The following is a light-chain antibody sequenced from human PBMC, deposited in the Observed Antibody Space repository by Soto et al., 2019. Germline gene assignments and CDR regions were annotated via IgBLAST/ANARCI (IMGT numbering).Light chain of an antibody. CDR1: QSISRY. Sequence: DIQMTQSPSSLSASVGDRVTITCRASQSISRYLNWYQQKPGKAPKFLIYAASRLQSGVPSRFSGSGSGTDFTLTISSLQPEDFATYYCQQSYSSPPWTFGRGTKVEIK. V-gene: IGKV1-39*01. J-gene: IGKJ1*01. CDR3: QQSYSSPPWT. CDR2: AAS.